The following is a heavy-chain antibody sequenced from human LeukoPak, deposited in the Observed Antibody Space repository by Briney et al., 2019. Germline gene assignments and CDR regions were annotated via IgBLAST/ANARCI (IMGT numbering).Heavy chain of an antibody. CDR1: GYTCTSYG. J-gene: IGHJ4*02. CDR2: ISAYNGNT. Sequence: GASVKVSCKASGYTCTSYGISWVRQAPGQGLEWMGWISAYNGNTNYAQKLQGRVTMTTDTSTSTAYMELRSLRSDDTAVYYCARDLDLDATGVFDYWGQGTLVTVSS. V-gene: IGHV1-18*04. D-gene: IGHD1-14*01. CDR3: ARDLDLDATGVFDY.